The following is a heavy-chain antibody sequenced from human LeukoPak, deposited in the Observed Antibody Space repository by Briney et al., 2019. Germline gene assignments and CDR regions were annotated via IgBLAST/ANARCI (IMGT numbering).Heavy chain of an antibody. CDR1: GGSFSGYY. CDR2: INHSGST. J-gene: IGHJ4*02. D-gene: IGHD6-13*01. CDR3: ARGGPIAAAPKSFDY. Sequence: PSETLSLTCAVYGGSFSGYYWSWIRQPPGKGLEWIGEINHSGSTNYNLPLKSRVTISVDTSKNQFSLKLSSVTAADTAVYYCARGGPIAAAPKSFDYWGQGTLVTVSS. V-gene: IGHV4-34*01.